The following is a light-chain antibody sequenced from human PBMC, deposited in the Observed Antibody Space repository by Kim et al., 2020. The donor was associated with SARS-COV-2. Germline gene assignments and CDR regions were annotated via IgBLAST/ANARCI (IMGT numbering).Light chain of an antibody. CDR3: QSYDSSNQGVV. V-gene: IGLV6-57*03. Sequence: NFMLTQPHSVSESPGKTVTISCTRSSGSIASNYVQWYQQRPGSAPTTVIYEDNQRPSGVTDRFSGSIGSSSNSASLTISGLKTEDEADYYCQSYDSSNQGVVFGGGTQLTVL. CDR2: EDN. J-gene: IGLJ2*01. CDR1: SGSIASNY.